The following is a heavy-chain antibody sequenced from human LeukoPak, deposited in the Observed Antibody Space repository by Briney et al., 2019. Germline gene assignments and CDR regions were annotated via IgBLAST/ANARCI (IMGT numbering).Heavy chain of an antibody. CDR2: ISSSSSTI. J-gene: IGHJ4*02. Sequence: PGGSLRLSCAASGFTFSSYSMNWVRQAPGKGLEWVSYISSSSSTIYYADSVKGRFTISRDNAKNSLYLQMNSLRAEDTAVYYCARDLPAAAAGIFDYWGQGTLVTVSS. V-gene: IGHV3-48*01. CDR1: GFTFSSYS. CDR3: ARDLPAAAAGIFDY. D-gene: IGHD6-13*01.